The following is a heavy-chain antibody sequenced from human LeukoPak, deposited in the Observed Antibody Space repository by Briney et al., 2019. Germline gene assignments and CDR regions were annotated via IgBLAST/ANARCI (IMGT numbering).Heavy chain of an antibody. V-gene: IGHV4-39*01. CDR1: GGSISSSSYY. J-gene: IGHJ4*02. CDR2: IYYSGST. D-gene: IGHD4-17*01. Sequence: SETLSLTCTVSGGSISSSSYYWGWIRQPPGKGLEWIGSIYYSGSTYYNPSLKSRVTISVDTSKNQFSLKLSSVTAADTAVYYCARRERDTVTPFDYWGQGTLVTVSS. CDR3: ARRERDTVTPFDY.